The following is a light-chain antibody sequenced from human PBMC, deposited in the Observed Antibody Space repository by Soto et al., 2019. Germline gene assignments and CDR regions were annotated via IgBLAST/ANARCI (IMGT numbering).Light chain of an antibody. CDR3: CSYAGSSTPYV. Sequence: QSVLTQPPSASGSPGQSVTISCTGTSSDVGAYNYVSWYQQHPGKAPKLVIYEGSKRPSGVSNRFSGSKSGNTASLTISGLQAEDEADYYCCSYAGSSTPYVFGTGTKLTVL. CDR2: EGS. J-gene: IGLJ1*01. CDR1: SSDVGAYNY. V-gene: IGLV2-23*01.